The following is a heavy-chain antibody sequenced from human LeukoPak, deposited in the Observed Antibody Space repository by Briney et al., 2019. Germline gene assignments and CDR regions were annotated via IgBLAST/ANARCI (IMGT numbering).Heavy chain of an antibody. CDR2: ISGSGGST. Sequence: GGSLRLSCAASGFTFSTYAMSWVRQAPGKGLEWVSGISGSGGSTFYADSVKGRFTISRDNSKNTLYLQMNSLRAEDTAVYYCAKDISGWGAYYYYYMDVWGKGTTVTVSS. D-gene: IGHD6-19*01. CDR3: AKDISGWGAYYYYYMDV. CDR1: GFTFSTYA. V-gene: IGHV3-23*01. J-gene: IGHJ6*03.